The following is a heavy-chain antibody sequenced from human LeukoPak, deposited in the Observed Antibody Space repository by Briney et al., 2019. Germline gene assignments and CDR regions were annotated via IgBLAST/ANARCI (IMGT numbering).Heavy chain of an antibody. J-gene: IGHJ5*02. CDR3: ATARLLCSGGSCYSGDWFDP. D-gene: IGHD2-15*01. CDR2: ISAYNGNT. Sequence: ASVKVSCKASGYTFTSYGISWVRQAPGQGLEWMGWISAYNGNTNYAQKLQGRVTMTTDTSTSTAYMELRSLRSDDTAVYYCATARLLCSGGSCYSGDWFDPWGQGTLVTVSS. CDR1: GYTFTSYG. V-gene: IGHV1-18*01.